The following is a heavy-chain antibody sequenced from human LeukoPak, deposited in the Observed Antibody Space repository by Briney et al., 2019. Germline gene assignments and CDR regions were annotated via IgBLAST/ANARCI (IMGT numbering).Heavy chain of an antibody. CDR2: IYYSGSS. CDR3: ARRAYSTAYWKHFDS. V-gene: IGHV4-59*08. CDR1: GVSINSYY. J-gene: IGHJ5*01. D-gene: IGHD1-1*01. Sequence: QTSETLSLTCTVSGVSINSYYWSWIRQPPGKGLEWIGYIYYSGSSNYYPSLKSRVTISVDTSKNQFSVKLTSVTAADTAVYFCARRAYSTAYWKHFDSWGQGTLVTVSS.